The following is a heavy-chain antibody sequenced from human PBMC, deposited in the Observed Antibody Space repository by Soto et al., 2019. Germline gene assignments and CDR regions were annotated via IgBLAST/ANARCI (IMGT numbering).Heavy chain of an antibody. J-gene: IGHJ4*01. CDR3: AKRDDSVGSRGALFDY. CDR2: ISSSGGTT. CDR1: GFSFSSHA. D-gene: IGHD3-22*01. Sequence: VGSLSLPCAASGFSFSSHAMTWVRQTPGKELEWVSTISSSGGTTYYADSVKGRFTISRDNSKNTLFLQMNSLRAEDTAIYYCAKRDDSVGSRGALFDYWVPGNLVTGS. V-gene: IGHV3-23*01.